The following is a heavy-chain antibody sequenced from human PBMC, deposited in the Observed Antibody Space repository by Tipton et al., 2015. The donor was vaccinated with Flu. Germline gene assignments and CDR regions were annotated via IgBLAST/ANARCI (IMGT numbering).Heavy chain of an antibody. Sequence: GLVKPSETLSLICAVSDYSISSGYYWGWIRQPPGKGLEWIGCISHTGRTYYNPSLKSRVTISVDTAKYQFSQRLNSVTASDTAVYYCARSTYYYGSGSSDYWGQGTLVTVSS. CDR2: ISHTGRT. D-gene: IGHD3-10*01. CDR3: ARSTYYYGSGSSDY. V-gene: IGHV4-38-2*01. J-gene: IGHJ4*02. CDR1: DYSISSGYY.